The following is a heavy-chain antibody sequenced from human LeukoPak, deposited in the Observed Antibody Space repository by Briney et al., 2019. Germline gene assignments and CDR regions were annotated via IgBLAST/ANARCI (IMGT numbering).Heavy chain of an antibody. V-gene: IGHV4-31*03. CDR3: ARVLKISSIAVAGTSYYFDY. Sequence: SETLSLTCTVSGGSISSGGYYWSWIRQHPGKGLEWIGYIYYSGSTYYNPSLKSRVTISVDTSKNQFSLKLSSVTAADTAVYYCARVLKISSIAVAGTSYYFDYWGQGTLVTVSS. CDR1: GGSISSGGYY. CDR2: IYYSGST. D-gene: IGHD6-19*01. J-gene: IGHJ4*02.